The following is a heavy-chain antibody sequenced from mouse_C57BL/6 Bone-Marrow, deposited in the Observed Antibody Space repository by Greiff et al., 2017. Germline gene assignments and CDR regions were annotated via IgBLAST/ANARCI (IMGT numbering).Heavy chain of an antibody. CDR2: IDPETGGT. CDR1: GYTFTDYE. J-gene: IGHJ2*01. Sequence: LVESGAELVRPGASVTLSCKASGYTFTDYEMHWVKQTPVHGLEWIGAIDPETGGTAYNQKFKGKAILTADKSSSTAYMELRSLTSEDSAVYYCTRSDSNRCYIDYWGEGTTLTVSS. CDR3: TRSDSNRCYIDY. V-gene: IGHV1-15*01. D-gene: IGHD2-5*01.